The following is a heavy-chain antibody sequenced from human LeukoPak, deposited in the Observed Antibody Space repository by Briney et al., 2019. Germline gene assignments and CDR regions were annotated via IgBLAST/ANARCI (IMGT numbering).Heavy chain of an antibody. J-gene: IGHJ5*02. V-gene: IGHV5-51*01. CDR3: ARRKYYYDSSGYYSAYNWFDP. D-gene: IGHD3-22*01. CDR1: GYSFTSYW. CDR2: IYPGDSDT. Sequence: GESLKISCKGSGYSFTSYWIGWVRQMPGKGLEWMGIIYPGDSDTRYSPSFQGQVTISADKSISTAYLQWSSLKASDTAMYYCARRKYYYDSSGYYSAYNWFDPWGQETLVTVSS.